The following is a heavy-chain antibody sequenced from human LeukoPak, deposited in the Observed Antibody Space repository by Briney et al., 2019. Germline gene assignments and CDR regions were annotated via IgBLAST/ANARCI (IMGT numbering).Heavy chain of an antibody. CDR3: AKDLWGVAAAGTNGDY. CDR2: ISGSGGST. V-gene: IGHV3-23*01. Sequence: GGSLRLSCAASGFTFSSYAMSWVRQAPGRGLEWVSAISGSGGSTYYADSVKGRFTISRDNSKNTLYLQMNSLRAEDTAVYYCAKDLWGVAAAGTNGDYWGQGTLVTVSS. J-gene: IGHJ4*02. CDR1: GFTFSSYA. D-gene: IGHD6-13*01.